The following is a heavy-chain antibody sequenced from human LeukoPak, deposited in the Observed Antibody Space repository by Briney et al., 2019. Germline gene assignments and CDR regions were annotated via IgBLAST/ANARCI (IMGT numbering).Heavy chain of an antibody. CDR1: GFTFSSYA. CDR3: AHSSGYYWSVGYFDY. D-gene: IGHD3-22*01. J-gene: IGHJ4*02. Sequence: GRSLRLSCAASGFTFSSYAMHWVRQAPGKGLEWVAVISYDGSNKYYADSVKGRFTISRDNSKNTLYLQMNSLRAEDTAVYYCAHSSGYYWSVGYFDYWGQGTLVTVSS. CDR2: ISYDGSNK. V-gene: IGHV3-30-3*01.